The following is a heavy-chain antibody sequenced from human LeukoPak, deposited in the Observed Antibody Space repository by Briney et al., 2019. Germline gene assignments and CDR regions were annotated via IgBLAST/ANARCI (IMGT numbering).Heavy chain of an antibody. CDR1: GITLSNYG. CDR3: AKRGVVIRVFLVGFHKEAYYFDS. CDR2: LSGSGGGT. D-gene: IGHD3-10*01. Sequence: GGSLRLSCAVSGITLSNYGMSWVRQAPGKGLEWVAGLSGSGGGTNYADSVQGRFTISRDNPKNTLYLQMTSLSAEDTAVHFCAKRGVVIRVFLVGFHKEAYYFDSWGQGALVTVSS. J-gene: IGHJ4*02. V-gene: IGHV3-23*01.